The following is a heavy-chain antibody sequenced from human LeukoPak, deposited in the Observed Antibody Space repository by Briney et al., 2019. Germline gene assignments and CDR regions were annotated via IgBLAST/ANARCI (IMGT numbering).Heavy chain of an antibody. V-gene: IGHV3-11*03. J-gene: IGHJ3*02. CDR1: GFTFSAYY. D-gene: IGHD4-23*01. CDR2: ISGNSGYYT. Sequence: GGSLRLSCAASGFTFSAYYMTWLRQPPGKGLEWVSYISGNSGYYTNYADSVKGRFTISRDNARNSLFLQMNSLRAEDTAVYYCASFSGNNYHDAFDIWGQGTVVTVSS. CDR3: ASFSGNNYHDAFDI.